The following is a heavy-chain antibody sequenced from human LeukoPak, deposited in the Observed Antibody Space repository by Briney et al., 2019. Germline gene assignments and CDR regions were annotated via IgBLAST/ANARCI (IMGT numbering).Heavy chain of an antibody. CDR2: ISYDGSNK. Sequence: PRGSLRLSCAASGFTFSSYGMHWVRQAPGEGLGWVAVISYDGSNKYYADSVKGRFTISRDNSKNTLYLQMNSLRAEDTAVYYCAKAFYDFWSGGRYGMDVWGQGTTVTVSS. J-gene: IGHJ6*02. V-gene: IGHV3-30*18. D-gene: IGHD3-3*01. CDR1: GFTFSSYG. CDR3: AKAFYDFWSGGRYGMDV.